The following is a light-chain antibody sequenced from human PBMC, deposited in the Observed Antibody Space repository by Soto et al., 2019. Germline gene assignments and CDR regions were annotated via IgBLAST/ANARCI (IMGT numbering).Light chain of an antibody. J-gene: IGKJ5*01. Sequence: DIQMTQSPSSLSASVGDRVTITCRTSQSISGYLNWYRHKPGKAPTLLIYAASTLQSGVPSRFSGSGSGTDFTLTISNLQPEDFAIYYCQQSYSTLPITFGQGTRLEIK. V-gene: IGKV1-39*01. CDR3: QQSYSTLPIT. CDR1: QSISGY. CDR2: AAS.